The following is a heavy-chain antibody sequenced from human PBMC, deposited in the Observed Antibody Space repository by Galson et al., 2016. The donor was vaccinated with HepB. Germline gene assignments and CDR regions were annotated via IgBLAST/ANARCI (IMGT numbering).Heavy chain of an antibody. CDR2: IYTDDST. CDR3: ARDLPTVCAFDI. V-gene: IGHV3-53*01. Sequence: SLRLSCAASGFTVSGDYMSWVRQAPGWGLEWLSLIYTDDSTYYADSVKGRFTISRDNSKNIVYLQMNSLRADDTAIYYCARDLPTVCAFDIWGQGTMVTVSS. CDR1: GFTVSGDY. J-gene: IGHJ3*02. D-gene: IGHD3-16*01.